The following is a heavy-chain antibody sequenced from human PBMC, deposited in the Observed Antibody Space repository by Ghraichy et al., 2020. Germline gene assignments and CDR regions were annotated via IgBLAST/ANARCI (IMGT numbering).Heavy chain of an antibody. CDR1: GFTFSSYS. CDR2: INTGTTTI. V-gene: IGHV3-48*02. J-gene: IGHJ4*02. CDR3: ARGITGRLGPFDY. Sequence: GGSLRLSCAASGFTFSSYSMNWVRQAPGKGLEWLSYINTGTTTIYYADSVKGRFTISRDNAKNSLYLQMNSLRDEETAVYYCARGITGRLGPFDYWGQGILVTVSS. D-gene: IGHD6-6*01.